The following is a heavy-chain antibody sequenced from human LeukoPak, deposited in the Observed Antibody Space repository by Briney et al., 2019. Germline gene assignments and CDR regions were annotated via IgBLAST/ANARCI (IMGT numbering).Heavy chain of an antibody. CDR1: GFTFSSYS. CDR3: ARRGYNLDFDY. CDR2: ISGSGGNT. J-gene: IGHJ4*02. D-gene: IGHD5-18*01. V-gene: IGHV3-23*01. Sequence: GGSLRLSCAASGFTFSSYSMSWVRQAPGRGLEWVSAISGSGGNTYYADSVKGRFTISRDNSKNTLYLQMNSLTAEDTAVYYCARRGYNLDFDYWGRGTLVTVSS.